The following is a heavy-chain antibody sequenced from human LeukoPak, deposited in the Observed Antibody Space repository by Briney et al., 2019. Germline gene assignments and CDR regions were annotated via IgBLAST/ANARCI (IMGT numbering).Heavy chain of an antibody. CDR1: EFTFSGSA. J-gene: IGHJ4*02. D-gene: IGHD3-22*01. V-gene: IGHV3-73*01. Sequence: GGSLRLSCAASEFTFSGSAMHWVRQASGKGLEWVGRIRSKANSYATAYAASVKGRFTISRDDSKNTAYLQMNSLKTEDTAVYYCTRRQTDDSSGYYAYWGQGTLVTVSS. CDR2: IRSKANSYAT. CDR3: TRRQTDDSSGYYAY.